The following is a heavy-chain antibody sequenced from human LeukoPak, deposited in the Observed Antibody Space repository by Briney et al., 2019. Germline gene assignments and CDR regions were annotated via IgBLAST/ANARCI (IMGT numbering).Heavy chain of an antibody. CDR3: AKALPVYCSSTSRYLFDY. V-gene: IGHV3-23*01. Sequence: GGSLRLSCAASGFTFSSYAMSWVRQAPGKGLEWVSAISGSGGSTYYADSVKGRFTISRDNSKNTLYLQMNSLRAEDTAVYYCAKALPVYCSSTSRYLFDYWGQGTLVTVSS. CDR2: ISGSGGST. CDR1: GFTFSSYA. D-gene: IGHD2-2*01. J-gene: IGHJ4*02.